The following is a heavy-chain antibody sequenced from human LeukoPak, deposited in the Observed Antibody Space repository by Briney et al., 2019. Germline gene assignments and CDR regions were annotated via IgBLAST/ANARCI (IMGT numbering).Heavy chain of an antibody. V-gene: IGHV3-49*04. CDR1: GFTFSSYA. Sequence: GGSLRLSCAASGFTFSSYAMSWVRQAPGKGLEWVGFIRSKAYGGTTEYAASVKGRFTISRDDSKSIAYLQMNSLKTEDTAVYYCTRVTYYYDSSGYYPFDYWGQGTLVTVSS. CDR3: TRVTYYYDSSGYYPFDY. D-gene: IGHD3-22*01. J-gene: IGHJ4*02. CDR2: IRSKAYGGTT.